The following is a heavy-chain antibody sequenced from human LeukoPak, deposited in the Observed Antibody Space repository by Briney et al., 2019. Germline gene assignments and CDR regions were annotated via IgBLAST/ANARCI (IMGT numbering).Heavy chain of an antibody. D-gene: IGHD6-13*01. J-gene: IGHJ6*02. CDR2: ISSSGSTI. CDR1: GFTFSDYY. Sequence: GGSLRLSCAASGFTFSDYYMSWIRQAPGKGLEWVSYISSSGSTIYYADSVKGRFTISGDNAKNSLYLQMNSLRAEDTAVYYCARALSSSWYQVYYYYYYGMDVWGQGTTVTVSS. CDR3: ARALSSSWYQVYYYYYYGMDV. V-gene: IGHV3-11*01.